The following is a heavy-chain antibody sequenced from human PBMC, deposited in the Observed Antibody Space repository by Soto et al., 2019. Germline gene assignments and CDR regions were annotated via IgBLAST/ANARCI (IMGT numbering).Heavy chain of an antibody. CDR1: GGSISGGVHS. V-gene: IGHV4-30-4*01. Sequence: QVQLQESGPGLVKPSETLSLTCTVSGGSISGGVHSWSWIRQPPGNGLEWIGQIFDSGSTYYNPSLKSRLTISVDTSNNQFSLRLSSVTAADTAVYYCASENMPLTNDWYFDLWGRGTLVTVSS. D-gene: IGHD2-8*01. CDR2: IFDSGST. CDR3: ASENMPLTNDWYFDL. J-gene: IGHJ2*01.